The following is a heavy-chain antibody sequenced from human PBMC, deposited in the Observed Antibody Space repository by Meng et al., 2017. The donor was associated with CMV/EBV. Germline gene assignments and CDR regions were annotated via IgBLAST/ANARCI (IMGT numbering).Heavy chain of an antibody. CDR2: IYYSGST. V-gene: IGHV4-39*07. CDR3: VTWLWFGELSGYYFDY. J-gene: IGHJ4*02. CDR1: GGSISSSSYY. D-gene: IGHD3-10*01. Sequence: QAQVQGSGPGLGKPSETLSLTCTVSGGSISSSSYYWGWIRQPPGKGLEWIGSIYYSGSTYYNPSLKSRVTISVDTSKNQFSLKLSSVTAADTAVYYCVTWLWFGELSGYYFDYWGQGTLVTVSS.